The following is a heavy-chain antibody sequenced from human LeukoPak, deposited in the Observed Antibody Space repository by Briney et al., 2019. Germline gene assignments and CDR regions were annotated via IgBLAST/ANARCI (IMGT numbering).Heavy chain of an antibody. CDR1: GFTVRTNY. J-gene: IGHJ4*02. Sequence: GALRLSCVASGFTVRTNYMSWVRQAPGKGLGWVSVIYSGGSTYYADSVTGPFTISRDNSKNTLYLQMNSLRAEDTAVYYCARDTGSMAARFFDYWGQGTLVTVSS. V-gene: IGHV3-53*01. CDR2: IYSGGST. CDR3: ARDTGSMAARFFDY. D-gene: IGHD2-8*02.